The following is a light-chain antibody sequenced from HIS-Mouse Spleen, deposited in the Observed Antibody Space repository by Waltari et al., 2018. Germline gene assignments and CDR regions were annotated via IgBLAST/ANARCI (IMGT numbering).Light chain of an antibody. CDR2: DVS. V-gene: IGLV2-14*03. CDR1: SSDVGGYNS. Sequence: QSALTQPASLSGSPGQSITISCTGTSSDVGGYNSLPWYQQHPGKAPKLMIYDVSNRPSGVSNRFSGSKSGNTASLTISGLQAEDEADYYCSSYTSSSFNVVFGGGTKLTVL. J-gene: IGLJ2*01. CDR3: SSYTSSSFNVV.